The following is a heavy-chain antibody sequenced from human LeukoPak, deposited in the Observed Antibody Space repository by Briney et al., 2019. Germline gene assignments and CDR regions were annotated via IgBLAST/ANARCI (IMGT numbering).Heavy chain of an antibody. CDR3: ARDRSVDKGGVWYYFDY. D-gene: IGHD3-16*01. CDR2: ISGSGGST. J-gene: IGHJ4*02. V-gene: IGHV3-23*01. CDR1: GFTFSSYA. Sequence: PGGSLRLSCAASGFTFSSYAMSWVRQAPGKGLEWVSAISGSGGSTYYADSVRGRFTISRDNSMNTLYLQVNSLRPEDTAVYYCARDRSVDKGGVWYYFDYWGQGTLVTVSS.